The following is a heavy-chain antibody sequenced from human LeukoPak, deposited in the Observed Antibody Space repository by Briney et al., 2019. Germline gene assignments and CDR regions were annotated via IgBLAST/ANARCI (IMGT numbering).Heavy chain of an antibody. CDR1: GFTFSSYA. J-gene: IGHJ3*02. D-gene: IGHD1-26*01. CDR2: ISYDGSNK. CDR3: ARGSSDYPHAFDI. Sequence: GGSLRLSCAATGFTFSSYAMHWVRQAPGKGLEWVAVISYDGSNKYYADSVKGRFTISRDNSKNTLYLQMNSLRAEDTAVYYCARGSSDYPHAFDIWGQGTMVTVSS. V-gene: IGHV3-30*04.